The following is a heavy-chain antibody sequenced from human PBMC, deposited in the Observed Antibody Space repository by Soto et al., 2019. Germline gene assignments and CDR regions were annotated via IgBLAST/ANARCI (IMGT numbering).Heavy chain of an antibody. CDR1: GGSISSGGYY. J-gene: IGHJ4*02. Sequence: QVELQESGPGLVKPSQTLSLTCTVSGGSISSGGYYWSWIRQHPGKGLEWIGYIYDGGSTYYNPSLKSRVTISVDTSKNQFSLKLSSVTVADTAVYYCASQATGWYPDYWGQGTLVTVSS. CDR2: IYDGGST. CDR3: ASQATGWYPDY. D-gene: IGHD6-19*01. V-gene: IGHV4-31*03.